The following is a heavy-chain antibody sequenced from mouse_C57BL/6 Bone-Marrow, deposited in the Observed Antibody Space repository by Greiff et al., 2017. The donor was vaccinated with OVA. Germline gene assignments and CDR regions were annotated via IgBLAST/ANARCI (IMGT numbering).Heavy chain of an antibody. CDR3: AHYYYEFAY. CDR2: INPNNGGT. J-gene: IGHJ3*01. CDR1: GYTFTDYY. Sequence: VQLQQSGPELVKPGASVKISCKASGYTFTDYYMNWVKQSHGKSLEWIGDINPNNGGTSYNQKFKGKATLTVDKSSSTAYMELRSLTSEDSAVYYCAHYYYEFAYWGQGTLVTVSA. D-gene: IGHD2-4*01. V-gene: IGHV1-26*01.